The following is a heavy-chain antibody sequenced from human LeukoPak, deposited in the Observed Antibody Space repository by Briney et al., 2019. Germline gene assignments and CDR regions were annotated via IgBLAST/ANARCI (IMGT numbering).Heavy chain of an antibody. D-gene: IGHD2-21*01. CDR1: GYTSSSHT. Sequence: GGSLRLSRAASGYTSSSHTMNCGRQAPGKGLERGSEISGTGGSTYYADSVKGRFTISRDNSKNTLYLQMNSLRAEDTAVYYCAKDPHEAAAYEVYFDYWGQGTLVTVSS. CDR3: AKDPHEAAAYEVYFDY. V-gene: IGHV3-23*01. J-gene: IGHJ4*02. CDR2: ISGTGGST.